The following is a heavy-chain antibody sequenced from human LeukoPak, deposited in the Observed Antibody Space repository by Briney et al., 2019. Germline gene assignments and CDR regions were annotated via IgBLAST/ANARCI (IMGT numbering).Heavy chain of an antibody. CDR3: ARRDGYCSSTSCYADYYYGMDV. J-gene: IGHJ6*02. CDR1: GYSFTNYW. CDR2: IYPGDSDT. Sequence: GESLKISCKGSGYSFTNYWIGWVRQMPGKGLEWMGIIYPGDSDTTYSPSFQGQVTISADRSISTAYLQWSSLKASDTAMYYCARRDGYCSSTSCYADYYYGMDVWGQGTTVTVSS. V-gene: IGHV5-51*01. D-gene: IGHD2-2*01.